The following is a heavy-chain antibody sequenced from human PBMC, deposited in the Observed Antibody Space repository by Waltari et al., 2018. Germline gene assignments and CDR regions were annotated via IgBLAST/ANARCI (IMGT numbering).Heavy chain of an antibody. CDR2: IWFDGSDK. D-gene: IGHD2-2*02. J-gene: IGHJ4*02. CDR3: AKDAFGNTYLDF. Sequence: QVNLVESGGGVVQPGGSLRLSCTTSGFTFRNFGMHWVRQAPGKGWGGVSFIWFDGSDKFYSDSVRGRFTISRDNSARTLYLDMDSLRLDDTAMYYCAKDAFGNTYLDFWGQGTLVTVSS. CDR1: GFTFRNFG. V-gene: IGHV3-30*02.